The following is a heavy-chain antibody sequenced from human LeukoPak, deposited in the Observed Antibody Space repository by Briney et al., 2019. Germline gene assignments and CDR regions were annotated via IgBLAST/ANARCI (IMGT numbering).Heavy chain of an antibody. V-gene: IGHV6-1*01. CDR2: TYYRSKWHN. CDR3: ARQYSSGWSYYYGLDV. D-gene: IGHD6-19*01. J-gene: IGHJ6*02. CDR1: GDSVSSNSAA. Sequence: SQTLSLTCALSGDSVSSNSAAWNWIRQSPSRGLEWLGRTYYRSKWHNDYAVSVESRIIINPDTSKNQVSLQFNSVTPEDTAVYYCARQYSSGWSYYYGLDVWGQGTTVTVSS.